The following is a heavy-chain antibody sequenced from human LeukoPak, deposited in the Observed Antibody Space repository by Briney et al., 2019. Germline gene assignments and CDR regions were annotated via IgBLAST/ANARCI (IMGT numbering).Heavy chain of an antibody. Sequence: GESLKISCKGSGYSFTSYWIDWVRQMPGKGLEWMGIIYPGDSDTRYSPSFQGQVTISADKSISTAYLQWSSLKASDTAMYYCATGYLGYCSSTSCYDAFDIWGQGTMVTASS. CDR1: GYSFTSYW. V-gene: IGHV5-51*01. CDR3: ATGYLGYCSSTSCYDAFDI. J-gene: IGHJ3*02. CDR2: IYPGDSDT. D-gene: IGHD2-2*01.